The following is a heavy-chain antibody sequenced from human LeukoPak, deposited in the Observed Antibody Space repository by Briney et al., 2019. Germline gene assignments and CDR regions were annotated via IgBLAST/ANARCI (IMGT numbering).Heavy chain of an antibody. CDR1: GGSFSGYY. Sequence: PSETLSLTCAVYGGSFSGYYWSWIRQPPGKGLEWIGEINHSGSTNYNPSLKSRVTISVDTSKNQFSLKLSSVTAADTAVYYCARAVPRGYSSSWSQYFQHWGQGTLVTVSS. D-gene: IGHD6-13*01. CDR2: INHSGST. CDR3: ARAVPRGYSSSWSQYFQH. J-gene: IGHJ1*01. V-gene: IGHV4-34*01.